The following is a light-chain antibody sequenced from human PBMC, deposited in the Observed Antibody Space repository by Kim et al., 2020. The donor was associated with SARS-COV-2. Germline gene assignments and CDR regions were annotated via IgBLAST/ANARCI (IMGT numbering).Light chain of an antibody. CDR2: GAS. V-gene: IGKV3-15*01. CDR1: QSVSSN. Sequence: VCPRERATLSCRASQSVSSNLTWYQQKPSQAPRLLIYGASTRATGIPARFSGSGSGTEFTLTISSLQSEDFAVYYCQQYNNWPLTFGGGTKVDIK. J-gene: IGKJ4*01. CDR3: QQYNNWPLT.